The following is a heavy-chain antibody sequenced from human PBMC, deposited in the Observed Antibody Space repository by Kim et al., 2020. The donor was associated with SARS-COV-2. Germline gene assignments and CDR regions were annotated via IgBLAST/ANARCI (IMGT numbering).Heavy chain of an antibody. Sequence: GGSLRLSCAASGFTFSSYDMHWVRQATGKGLEWVSAIGTAGDTYYPGSVKGRFTISRENAKNSLYLQMNSLRAGDTAVYYCARSGAAGPLGFFDYWGQGTLVTVSS. CDR2: IGTAGDT. CDR3: ARSGAAGPLGFFDY. J-gene: IGHJ4*02. CDR1: GFTFSSYD. V-gene: IGHV3-13*01. D-gene: IGHD6-13*01.